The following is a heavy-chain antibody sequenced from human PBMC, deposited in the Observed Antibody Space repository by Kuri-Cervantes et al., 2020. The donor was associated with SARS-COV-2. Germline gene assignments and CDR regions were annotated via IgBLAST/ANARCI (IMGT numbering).Heavy chain of an antibody. CDR2: IIPIFGTA. CDR1: GGTFSSYA. Sequence: SVKVSCKASGGTFSSYAISWVRQAPGQGLEWMGGIIPIFGTANYAQKFQGRVTITADKSTSTAYMELSSLRSEDTAVYYCARVNPGSYLPFDYWGQGTLVTVSS. V-gene: IGHV1-69*06. J-gene: IGHJ4*02. CDR3: ARVNPGSYLPFDY. D-gene: IGHD1-26*01.